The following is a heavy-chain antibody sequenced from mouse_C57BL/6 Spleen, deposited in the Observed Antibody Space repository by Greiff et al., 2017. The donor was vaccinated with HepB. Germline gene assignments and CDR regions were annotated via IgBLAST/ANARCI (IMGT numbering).Heavy chain of an antibody. V-gene: IGHV1-15*01. D-gene: IGHD1-1*01. CDR2: IDPETGGT. CDR3: TRWITTVVATDAMDY. Sequence: QVHVKQSGAELVRPGASVTLSCKASGYTFTDYEMHWVKQTPVHGLEWIGAIDPETGGTAYNQKFKGKAILTADKSSSTAYMELRSLTSEDSAVYYCTRWITTVVATDAMDYWGQGTSVTVSS. CDR1: GYTFTDYE. J-gene: IGHJ4*01.